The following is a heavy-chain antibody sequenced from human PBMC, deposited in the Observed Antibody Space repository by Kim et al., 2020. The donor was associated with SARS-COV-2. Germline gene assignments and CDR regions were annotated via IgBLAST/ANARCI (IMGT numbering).Heavy chain of an antibody. D-gene: IGHD3-16*01. CDR1: GGSFSGYY. J-gene: IGHJ5*02. Sequence: SETLSLTCAVYGGSFSGYYWSWIRQPPGKGLEWIGEINHSGSTNYNPSLKSRVTISVDTSKNQFSLKLSSVTAADTAVYYCARGLRWRSSAARIRMGFDPWGQGTLVTVSS. V-gene: IGHV4-34*01. CDR2: INHSGST. CDR3: ARGLRWRSSAARIRMGFDP.